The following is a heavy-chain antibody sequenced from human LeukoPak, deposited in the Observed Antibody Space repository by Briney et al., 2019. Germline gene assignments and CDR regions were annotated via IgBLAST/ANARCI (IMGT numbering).Heavy chain of an antibody. CDR1: GFTFSNYW. CDR3: ATRRVRGVTFRFAFDI. J-gene: IGHJ3*02. V-gene: IGHV3-7*01. CDR2: IKQDGSEK. Sequence: PGGSLRLSCAASGFTFSNYWMNWVRQAPGKVLEWVANIKQDGSEKYYVDSVKGRFTISRDNAKNSLYLQMNSLRAEDTAVYYCATRRVRGVTFRFAFDIWGQGTMVTVSS. D-gene: IGHD3-10*01.